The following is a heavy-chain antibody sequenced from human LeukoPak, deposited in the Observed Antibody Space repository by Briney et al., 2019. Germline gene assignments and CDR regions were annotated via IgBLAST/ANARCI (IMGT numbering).Heavy chain of an antibody. CDR3: ARGAAADYLDY. D-gene: IGHD6-13*01. V-gene: IGHV4-59*01. CDR2: IYYSGST. J-gene: IGHJ4*02. CDR1: GGSISSYY. Sequence: SETLSLTCTVSGGSISSYYWSWIRQPPGKGLEWIGYIYYSGSTNYNPSLKSRVTISVDTSKNQFSLKPSSVTAADTAVYYCARGAAADYLDYWGQGTLVTVSS.